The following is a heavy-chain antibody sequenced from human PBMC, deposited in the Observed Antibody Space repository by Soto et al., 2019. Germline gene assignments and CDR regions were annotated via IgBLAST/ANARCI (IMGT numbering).Heavy chain of an antibody. D-gene: IGHD1-1*01. J-gene: IGHJ6*02. CDR3: AILEKGGMDV. Sequence: EVQLVESGGGLVQPGRSLRLSCAASGFTFHDYALHWVRQPPGKGLEWVSGISWNSGNIGYADSVKGRFTISRDNAKNSRYLQMNSLRVEDTALYYCAILEKGGMDVWGQGTTVTVSS. CDR2: ISWNSGNI. CDR1: GFTFHDYA. V-gene: IGHV3-9*01.